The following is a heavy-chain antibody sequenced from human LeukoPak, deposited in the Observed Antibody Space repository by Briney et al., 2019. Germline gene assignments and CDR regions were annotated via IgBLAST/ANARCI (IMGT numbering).Heavy chain of an antibody. D-gene: IGHD1-26*01. Sequence: GGSLRLSCAASGFTFSNYGMHWVRQAPGKGLEWVAVISYDGSNKYYAESVKGRFTISRDNSKNTLYLQMNSLRAEDTAVFYCASGVGATAGIFDYWGQGTLVTVSS. CDR2: ISYDGSNK. V-gene: IGHV3-30*03. CDR3: ASGVGATAGIFDY. J-gene: IGHJ4*02. CDR1: GFTFSNYG.